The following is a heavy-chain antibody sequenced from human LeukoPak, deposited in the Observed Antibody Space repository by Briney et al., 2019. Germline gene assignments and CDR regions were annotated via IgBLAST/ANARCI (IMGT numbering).Heavy chain of an antibody. CDR1: GGSISSGSYY. CDR2: IYTSGST. CDR3: ARASYDTPFDY. V-gene: IGHV4-61*02. Sequence: SQTLSLTCTVSGGSISSGSYYWSWIRQPAGKGLEWIGRIYTSGSTNYNPSLKSRVTISVDTSQNQFSLKLSSVTAADTAVYYCARASYDTPFDYWGQGTLVTVSS. D-gene: IGHD3-22*01. J-gene: IGHJ4*02.